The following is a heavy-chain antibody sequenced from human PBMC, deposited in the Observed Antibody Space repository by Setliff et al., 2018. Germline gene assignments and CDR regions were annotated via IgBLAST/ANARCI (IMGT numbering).Heavy chain of an antibody. CDR1: GCSISSSSYY. CDR3: ARHASSGLQTFDF. CDR2: IHHRGST. Sequence: NPSETLSLTCTVSGCSISSSSYYWGWIRQPPGKGLEWIGSIHHRGSTYYNPSLKSRVTTLVDTSKKHFSLKLSSVTAADTAVYYCARHASSGLQTFDFWGQGALVTVSS. J-gene: IGHJ4*02. D-gene: IGHD6-13*01. V-gene: IGHV4-39*01.